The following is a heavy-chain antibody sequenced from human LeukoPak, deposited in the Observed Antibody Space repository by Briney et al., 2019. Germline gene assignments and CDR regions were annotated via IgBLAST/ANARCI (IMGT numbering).Heavy chain of an antibody. Sequence: PGGSLRLSCAASGFTITRNYMTWVRQAPGKGLEWVSLIYSGGSTSYSDSVKGRFTISRDTSKETVYLQMDSLRAEDTAVYYRARVTSRSGYYFDYWGQGSLVTVSS. J-gene: IGHJ4*02. CDR2: IYSGGST. CDR1: GFTITRNY. D-gene: IGHD1-14*01. V-gene: IGHV3-53*01. CDR3: ARVTSRSGYYFDY.